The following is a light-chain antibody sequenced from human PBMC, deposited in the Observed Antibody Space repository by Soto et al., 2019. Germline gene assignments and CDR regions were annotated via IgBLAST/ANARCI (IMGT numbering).Light chain of an antibody. CDR3: QEYNNWNPIT. V-gene: IGKV3-15*01. J-gene: IGKJ4*01. CDR2: GAS. CDR1: QSISSK. Sequence: EIVMTQSPATLSVSPGERATLSCRASQSISSKLAWYQQKPGQAPRLLIYGASTRATGIPVRFSGSGSGTEFTLTITSLQSEDFAVYYCQEYNNWNPITLGGGTKVDIK.